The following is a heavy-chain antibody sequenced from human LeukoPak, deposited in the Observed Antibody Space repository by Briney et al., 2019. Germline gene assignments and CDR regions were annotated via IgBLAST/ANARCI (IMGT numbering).Heavy chain of an antibody. CDR3: AKGQNRGAVAGLDY. Sequence: HSGGSLRLSCAASGFTFSSYAMGWVRQAPGKGLEWVSAISGSGGSTYYADSVKGRFTISRDNSKNTLYLQMNSLRAEDTAVYYCAKGQNRGAVAGLDYWGQGTLVTVSS. CDR1: GFTFSSYA. CDR2: ISGSGGST. J-gene: IGHJ4*02. D-gene: IGHD6-19*01. V-gene: IGHV3-23*01.